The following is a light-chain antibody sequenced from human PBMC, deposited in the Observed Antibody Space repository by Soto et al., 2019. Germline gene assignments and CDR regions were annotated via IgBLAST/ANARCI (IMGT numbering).Light chain of an antibody. J-gene: IGKJ5*01. Sequence: DIQMTQSPSALSASVGDRVTITCRASQSISSWLAWYQQKPGKAPKLLIYKASSLESGVPSRFSGSGSGTEFTLTISSPQPHDFATYYCQQYNSYPTFGQGTRLEIK. CDR2: KAS. V-gene: IGKV1-5*03. CDR3: QQYNSYPT. CDR1: QSISSW.